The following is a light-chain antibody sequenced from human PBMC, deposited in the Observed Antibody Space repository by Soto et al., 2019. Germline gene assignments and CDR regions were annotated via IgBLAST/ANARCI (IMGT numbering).Light chain of an antibody. CDR3: QHFGNSLWT. CDR1: QSVSSY. J-gene: IGKJ1*01. CDR2: DAS. Sequence: ETVLTQSPATLSLSPGERATLSCRASQSVSSYLAWYQQKPGQAPRLLIYDASSRATGIPDRFSGSGSATYFTLTISGLEPEDFAVYYCQHFGNSLWTFGQGTKVDIK. V-gene: IGKV3-11*01.